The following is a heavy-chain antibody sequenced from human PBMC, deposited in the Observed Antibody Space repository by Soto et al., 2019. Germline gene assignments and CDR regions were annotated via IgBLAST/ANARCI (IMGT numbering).Heavy chain of an antibody. CDR2: ISSSGSAI. V-gene: IGHV3-11*01. D-gene: IGHD3-9*01. Sequence: PGGSLRLSCAASGFTFSDYYMSWIRQAPGKGLEWVSYISSSGSAIYYADSVKGRFTISRDNAKNSLYLQMNSLRAEDTAVYYCARDLGRYFDWLVFDYWGQGTLVTVSS. J-gene: IGHJ4*02. CDR3: ARDLGRYFDWLVFDY. CDR1: GFTFSDYY.